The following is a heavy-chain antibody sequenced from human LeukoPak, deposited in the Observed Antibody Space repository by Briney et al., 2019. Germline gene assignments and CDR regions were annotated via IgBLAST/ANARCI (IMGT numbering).Heavy chain of an antibody. CDR1: GGSISSYY. V-gene: IGHV4-34*01. Sequence: SETLSLTCTVSGGSISSYYWSWIRQPPGKGLEWIGEINHSGSTNYNPSLKSRVTISVDTSKNQFSLKLSSVTAADTAVYYCARGRSFNCSSTSCYDSRIYFDYWGQGALVTVSS. D-gene: IGHD2-2*01. J-gene: IGHJ4*02. CDR3: ARGRSFNCSSTSCYDSRIYFDY. CDR2: INHSGST.